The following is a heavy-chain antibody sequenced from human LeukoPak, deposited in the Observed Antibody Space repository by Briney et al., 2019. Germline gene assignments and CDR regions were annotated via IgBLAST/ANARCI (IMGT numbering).Heavy chain of an antibody. CDR3: AGDPARGEGATGAFGN. Sequence: SETLSLTCTVSGGSISSYYWSWIRQPPGKGLEWIGYIYYSGSTNYNPSLKSRVTISVDTSKNQFSLKLSSVTAADTAVYYCAGDPARGEGATGAFGNWGQGTMVTVSS. J-gene: IGHJ3*02. CDR1: GGSISSYY. D-gene: IGHD1-26*01. CDR2: IYYSGST. V-gene: IGHV4-59*01.